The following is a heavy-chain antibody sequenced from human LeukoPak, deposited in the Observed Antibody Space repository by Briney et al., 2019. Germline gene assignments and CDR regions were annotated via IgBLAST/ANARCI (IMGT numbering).Heavy chain of an antibody. CDR2: IYYSGST. Sequence: SETLSLTCTVSGGSISSSSYYWGWIRQPPGKGLEWIGSIYYSGSTYYNPSLKSRVTISVDTSKNQFSLKLSSVTAADTAVYYCARGEYYYGSGSYFAFDIWGQGTMVTVSS. CDR1: GGSISSSSYY. J-gene: IGHJ3*02. D-gene: IGHD3-10*01. V-gene: IGHV4-39*07. CDR3: ARGEYYYGSGSYFAFDI.